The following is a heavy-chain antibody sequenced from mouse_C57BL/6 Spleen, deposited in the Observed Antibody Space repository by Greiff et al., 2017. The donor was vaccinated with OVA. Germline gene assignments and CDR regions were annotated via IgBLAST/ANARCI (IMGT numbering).Heavy chain of an antibody. Sequence: QVQLQQPGAELVKPGASVKLSCKASGYTFTSYWMHWVKQRPGQGLEWIGMIHPNSGSTNYNEKFKSKATLTVDKSSSTAYMQLSSLTSEDSAVYYCARRFPSWYFDVWGTGTTVTVSS. V-gene: IGHV1-64*01. J-gene: IGHJ1*03. CDR2: IHPNSGST. CDR1: GYTFTSYW. CDR3: ARRFPSWYFDV.